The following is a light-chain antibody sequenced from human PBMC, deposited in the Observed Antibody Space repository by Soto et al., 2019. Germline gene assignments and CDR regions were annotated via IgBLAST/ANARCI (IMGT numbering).Light chain of an antibody. CDR3: QQYSSYPWT. CDR2: DAS. CDR1: QTISSW. J-gene: IGKJ1*01. V-gene: IGKV1-5*01. Sequence: DIQMTQSPSTLSASVGDRVTITCRPSQTISSWLTWYQQKPGRAPNLLIYDASSLESGVPSRFSGSGSGTDFTLTISSLQPGDFATYYCQQYSSYPWTFGQGSKVE.